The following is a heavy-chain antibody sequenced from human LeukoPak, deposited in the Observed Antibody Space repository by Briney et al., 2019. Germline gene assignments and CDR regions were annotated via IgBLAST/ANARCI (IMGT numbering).Heavy chain of an antibody. CDR1: GFTFSSYS. Sequence: PGGSLRLSCAASGFTFSSYSMNWIRQAPGKGPEWVSFISSGGNTHYADSVKGRFTISRDNSKNTLYLQMNSLRAEDTAVYYCARGLPAAASTFDYWGQGTLVTVSS. CDR3: ARGLPAAASTFDY. CDR2: ISSGGNT. V-gene: IGHV3-53*01. D-gene: IGHD6-13*01. J-gene: IGHJ4*02.